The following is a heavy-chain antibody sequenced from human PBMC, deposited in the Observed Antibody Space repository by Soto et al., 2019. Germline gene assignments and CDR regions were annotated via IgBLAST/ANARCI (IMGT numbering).Heavy chain of an antibody. Sequence: GASVKVSCKASGGTFSSYAISWVRQAPGQGLEWMGGIIPIFGTANYAQKFQGRVTITADESTSTAYMELSSLRSEDTAVYYCASNNRWTVPFDYWGQGTLGTVSS. CDR3: ASNNRWTVPFDY. CDR2: IIPIFGTA. V-gene: IGHV1-69*13. J-gene: IGHJ4*02. CDR1: GGTFSSYA. D-gene: IGHD1-1*01.